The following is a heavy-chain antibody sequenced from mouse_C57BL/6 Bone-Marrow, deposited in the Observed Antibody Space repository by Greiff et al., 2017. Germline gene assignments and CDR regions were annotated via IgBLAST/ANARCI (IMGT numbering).Heavy chain of an antibody. J-gene: IGHJ1*03. CDR2: IFPGSGST. Sequence: VQLQQSGPELVKPGASVKISCKASGYTFTDYYINWVKQRPGQGLEWIGWIFPGSGSTYYNEKFKGKATLTVDKSSSTAYMLLSSLTSEDSAVYFCAREITTVVRYFDVWGTGTTVTVSS. CDR3: AREITTVVRYFDV. D-gene: IGHD1-1*01. V-gene: IGHV1-75*01. CDR1: GYTFTDYY.